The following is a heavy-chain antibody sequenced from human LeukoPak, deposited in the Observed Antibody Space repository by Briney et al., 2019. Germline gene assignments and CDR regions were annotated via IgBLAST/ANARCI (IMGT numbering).Heavy chain of an antibody. CDR1: GGTGSSYA. CDR2: IIPIFGTA. CDR3: ASHGSAAERYYFDY. Sequence: ASVKVSCKASGGTGSSYAISWVRQAPGQGLEWMGGIIPIFGTANYAQKLQGRVTMTTDTSTRTAYMELRSLRSDDTAVYYCASHGSAAERYYFDYWGPGTPVTVSS. V-gene: IGHV1-69*05. J-gene: IGHJ4*02. D-gene: IGHD3-10*01.